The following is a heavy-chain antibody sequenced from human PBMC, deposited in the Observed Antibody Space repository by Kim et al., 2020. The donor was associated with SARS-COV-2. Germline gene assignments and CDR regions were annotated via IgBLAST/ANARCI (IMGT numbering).Heavy chain of an antibody. Sequence: SVKVSCKASGFTFTSSAVQWVRQARGQRLEWIGWIVVGSGNTNYAQKFHERVTITRDMSTSTAYMELSSLRSEDTVVYYCAAPDCSGGGCFDAFNIWGQRTMLTVSS. CDR2: IVVGSGNT. CDR1: GFTFTSSA. V-gene: IGHV1-58*01. CDR3: AAPDCSGGGCFDAFNI. D-gene: IGHD2-15*01. J-gene: IGHJ3*02.